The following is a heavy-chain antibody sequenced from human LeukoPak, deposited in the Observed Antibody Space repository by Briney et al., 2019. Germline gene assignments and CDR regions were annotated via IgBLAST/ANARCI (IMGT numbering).Heavy chain of an antibody. CDR2: IYTSGST. J-gene: IGHJ4*02. CDR3: ARHGIAVAGAPWFDY. V-gene: IGHV4-4*09. Sequence: SETLSLTCTVSGGSISSYYWSWIRQPPGKGLEWIGYIYTSGSTNYNPSLKSRVTISADTSKNQFFLKLSSVTAADTAVYYCARHGIAVAGAPWFDYWGQGTLVTVSS. CDR1: GGSISSYY. D-gene: IGHD6-19*01.